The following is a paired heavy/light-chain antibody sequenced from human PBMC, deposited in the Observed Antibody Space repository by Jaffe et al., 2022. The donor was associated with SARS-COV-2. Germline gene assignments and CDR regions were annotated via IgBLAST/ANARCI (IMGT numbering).Light chain of an antibody. V-gene: IGLV1-51*01. Sequence: QSVLTQPPSVSAAPGQKVTISCSGSSSNIGNNYVSWYQQLPGTAPKLLIYDNNKRPSGIPDRFSGSKSGTSATLGITGLQTGDEADYYCGTWDSSLSAGHNYVFGTGTKVTVL. CDR3: GTWDSSLSAGHNYV. J-gene: IGLJ1*01. CDR1: SSNIGNNY. CDR2: DNN.
Heavy chain of an antibody. D-gene: IGHD3-9*01. CDR2: ISSSSSYI. CDR3: ARAPEHYDILTGYYPAYGMDV. V-gene: IGHV3-21*01. J-gene: IGHJ6*02. CDR1: GFTFSSYS. Sequence: EVQLVESGGGLVKPGGSLRLSCAASGFTFSSYSMNWVRQAPGKGLEWVSSISSSSSYIYYADSVKGRFTISRDNAKNSLYLQMNSLRAEDTAVYYCARAPEHYDILTGYYPAYGMDVWGQGTTVTVSS.